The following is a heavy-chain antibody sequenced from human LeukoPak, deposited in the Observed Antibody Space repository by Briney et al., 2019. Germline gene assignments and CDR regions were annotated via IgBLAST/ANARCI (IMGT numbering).Heavy chain of an antibody. Sequence: WASVKVSCKPSGYTFIAYYIHLVRQAPGQGLEWMGWINPNSGDTNYAQKFQDRVTMTWDTSVSTAYMEPSSLTSDDTAVYYCASKGDGSCDSSLCQGAFDFWGQGSVVTVSS. V-gene: IGHV1-2*02. D-gene: IGHD2-21*01. CDR3: ASKGDGSCDSSLCQGAFDF. CDR2: INPNSGDT. J-gene: IGHJ3*01. CDR1: GYTFIAYY.